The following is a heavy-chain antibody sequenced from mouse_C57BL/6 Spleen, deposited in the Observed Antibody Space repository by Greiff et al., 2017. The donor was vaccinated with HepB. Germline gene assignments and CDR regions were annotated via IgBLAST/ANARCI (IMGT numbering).Heavy chain of an antibody. CDR1: GFTFSSYA. J-gene: IGHJ4*01. CDR2: ISSGGDYI. D-gene: IGHD1-1*01. Sequence: EVQLVESGEGLVKPGGSLKLSCAASGFTFSSYAMSWVRQTPEKRLEWVAYISSGGDYIYYADTVKGRFTISRDNARNILYLQMSSLKSEDTAMYYCTREAEDYYGSSYDYAMDYWGQGTSVTVSS. CDR3: TREAEDYYGSSYDYAMDY. V-gene: IGHV5-9-1*02.